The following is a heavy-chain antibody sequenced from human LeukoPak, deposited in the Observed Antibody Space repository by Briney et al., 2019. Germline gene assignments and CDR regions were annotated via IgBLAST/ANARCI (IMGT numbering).Heavy chain of an antibody. CDR2: IGQDGSEN. CDR3: ARGGGWYFDY. D-gene: IGHD6-19*01. J-gene: IGHJ4*02. CDR1: GFTFSNYW. Sequence: GGSLRLSCAASGFTFSNYWMNWVRQAPGKGLEWVASIGQDGSENYYVDSVKGRFTISRDNAKNSLYLQMNSLRVEDTAMYYCARGGGWYFDYWGQGALITASS. V-gene: IGHV3-7*01.